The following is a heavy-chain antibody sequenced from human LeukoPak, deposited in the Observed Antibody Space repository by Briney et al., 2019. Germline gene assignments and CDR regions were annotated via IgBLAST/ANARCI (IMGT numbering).Heavy chain of an antibody. CDR1: GGSFSGYY. CDR2: INHSGST. V-gene: IGHV4-34*01. CDR3: ARGGRRYCSSTSCLGNDY. J-gene: IGHJ4*02. Sequence: PSETLSLTCAVYGGSFSGYYWSWIRQPPGKGLEWIGEINHSGSTNYNPSLKSRVTISVDTSKNQFSLKLSSVTAADTAVYYCARGGRRYCSSTSCLGNDYRGQGTLVTVSS. D-gene: IGHD2-2*01.